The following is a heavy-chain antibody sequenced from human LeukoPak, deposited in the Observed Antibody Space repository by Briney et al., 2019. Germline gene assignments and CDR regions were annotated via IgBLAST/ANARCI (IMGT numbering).Heavy chain of an antibody. CDR1: GFTFSSYA. CDR3: ARPSYPYSSGWYVHY. V-gene: IGHV3-30*04. D-gene: IGHD6-19*01. Sequence: GGSLRLSCAASGFTFSSYAMHWVRQAPGKGLEWVAVISYDGSNKHYADSVKGRFTISRDNSKNTLYLQMNSLRAEDTAVYYCARPSYPYSSGWYVHYWGQGTLVTVSS. CDR2: ISYDGSNK. J-gene: IGHJ4*02.